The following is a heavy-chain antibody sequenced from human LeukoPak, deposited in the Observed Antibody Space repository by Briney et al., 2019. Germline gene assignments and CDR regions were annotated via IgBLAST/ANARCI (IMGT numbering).Heavy chain of an antibody. V-gene: IGHV3-21*01. D-gene: IGHD4-11*01. Sequence: GGSLRLSCAASGFTFSNSAMNWVRQAPGKGLEWVSSITSGSSYAYYAGSVKGRFTISRDNAKNSLHLQMNSLRTEDTALYYCARGKYTVLTANDAFDIWGQGTMVTVSS. CDR2: ITSGSSYA. CDR1: GFTFSNSA. CDR3: ARGKYTVLTANDAFDI. J-gene: IGHJ3*02.